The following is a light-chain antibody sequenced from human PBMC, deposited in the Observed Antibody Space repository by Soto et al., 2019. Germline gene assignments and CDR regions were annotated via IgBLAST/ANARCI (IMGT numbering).Light chain of an antibody. Sequence: EIVMTQSPATLSVSPGERATLSCRASQSVSSNLAWYQQKPGQAPRLLIYGASTRATGIPARFSGSGSGTEFTLTISSLQSEDFAVYYCQQYNNWFPITCGQGTRLEIK. J-gene: IGKJ5*01. CDR3: QQYNNWFPIT. CDR1: QSVSSN. CDR2: GAS. V-gene: IGKV3-15*01.